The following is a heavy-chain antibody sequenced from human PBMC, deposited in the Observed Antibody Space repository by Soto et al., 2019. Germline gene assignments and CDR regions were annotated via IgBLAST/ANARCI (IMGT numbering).Heavy chain of an antibody. Sequence: QVQLVQSGAEVKKPGASVKVSCKASGYTFTNYGISWVRQAPGQGLEWMGWINTYNGNTNHAQKLQGRVTMTTDTSKSKAYTELRSLRSDDTAVYYCARGVGSGTYYNQYNWFDPWGQGTLVTVSS. CDR1: GYTFTNYG. CDR3: ARGVGSGTYYNQYNWFDP. D-gene: IGHD3-10*01. V-gene: IGHV1-18*01. CDR2: INTYNGNT. J-gene: IGHJ5*02.